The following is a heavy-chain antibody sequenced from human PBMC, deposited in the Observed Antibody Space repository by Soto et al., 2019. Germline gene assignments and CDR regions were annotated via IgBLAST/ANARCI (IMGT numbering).Heavy chain of an antibody. CDR3: ASPIKILGYCSGGSCYPDAFDI. D-gene: IGHD2-15*01. Sequence: EVQLVQSGAEVKKPGESLKISCKGSGYSFTSYWIGWVRQMPGKGLEWMGIIYPGDSDTRYSPSFQGQVTISADKSISTAYLQWSSLKASDTAMYYCASPIKILGYCSGGSCYPDAFDIWGQGTMVTVSS. CDR1: GYSFTSYW. CDR2: IYPGDSDT. V-gene: IGHV5-51*01. J-gene: IGHJ3*02.